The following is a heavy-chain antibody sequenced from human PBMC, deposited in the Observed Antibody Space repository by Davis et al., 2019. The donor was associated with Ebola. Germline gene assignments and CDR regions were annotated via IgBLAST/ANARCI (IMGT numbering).Heavy chain of an antibody. V-gene: IGHV4-34*01. J-gene: IGHJ6*02. D-gene: IGHD2-2*01. CDR2: INHSGST. Sequence: MPSETLSLTCAVYGGSFSGYYWSWIRQPPGKGLEWIGEINHSGSTNYNPSLKSRVTISVDTSKNQFSLKLSSGTAADTAVYYCARERRIVVVPAAAHYYYYGMDVWGQGTTVTVSS. CDR3: ARERRIVVVPAAAHYYYYGMDV. CDR1: GGSFSGYY.